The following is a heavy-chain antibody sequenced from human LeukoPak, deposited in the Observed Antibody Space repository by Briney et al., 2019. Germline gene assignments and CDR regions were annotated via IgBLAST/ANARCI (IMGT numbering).Heavy chain of an antibody. CDR1: GGSFSGYY. D-gene: IGHD2-15*01. J-gene: IGHJ4*02. CDR3: ARPSRRLGATYCSGGSCYSFPFDY. V-gene: IGHV4-34*01. Sequence: SETLSLTCAVYGGSFSGYYWSWIRQPPGKGLEWIGEINHSGSTNYNPSLKSRVTISVDTSKNQFSLKLSSVTAVDTAVYYCARPSRRLGATYCSGGSCYSFPFDYWGQGTLVTVSS. CDR2: INHSGST.